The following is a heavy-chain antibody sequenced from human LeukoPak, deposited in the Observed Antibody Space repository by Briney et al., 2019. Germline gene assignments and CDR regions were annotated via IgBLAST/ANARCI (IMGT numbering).Heavy chain of an antibody. CDR3: ARAAGSYAFDI. CDR1: KFTFSDSH. J-gene: IGHJ3*02. Sequence: PGGSLRLSCAASKFTFSDSHMGWMRLSPGKGLAWVSYISSSGTTMYYADSVKGRFTISRDNAKNSLYLQMNSLRAEDTAVYYCARAAGSYAFDIWGQGTMVTVSS. D-gene: IGHD3-10*01. CDR2: ISSSGTTM. V-gene: IGHV3-11*04.